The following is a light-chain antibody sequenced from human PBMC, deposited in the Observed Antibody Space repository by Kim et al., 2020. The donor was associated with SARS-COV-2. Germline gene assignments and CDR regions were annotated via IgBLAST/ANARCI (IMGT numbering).Light chain of an antibody. CDR3: AAWDDRLSGRV. CDR1: RSNSEKKY. V-gene: IGLV1-47*01. J-gene: IGLJ3*02. CDR2: GNN. Sequence: GQRVTISSSGGRSNSEKKYGYWDQRVPGTAAKVLSYGNNQRPSGVADRFAGSKSGTSGSLASSGLRSEDEAEYYCAAWDDRLSGRVFGGGTQLTVL.